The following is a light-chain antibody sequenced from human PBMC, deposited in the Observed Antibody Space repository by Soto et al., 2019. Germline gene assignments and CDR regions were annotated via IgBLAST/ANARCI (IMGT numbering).Light chain of an antibody. CDR3: CSYAGSSTFRVV. CDR2: EGS. Sequence: QSVLTQPASVSGSPGQSITISCTGTSSDVGSYNLVSWYQQHPGKAPKLLIYEGSKRPSGVSNRFSGSKSGNTASLTISGLQAEDEADYYCCSYAGSSTFRVVFGGGPRSPS. V-gene: IGLV2-23*03. J-gene: IGLJ2*01. CDR1: SSDVGSYNL.